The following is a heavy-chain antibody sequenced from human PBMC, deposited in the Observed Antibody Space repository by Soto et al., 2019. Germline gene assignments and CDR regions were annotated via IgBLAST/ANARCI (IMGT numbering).Heavy chain of an antibody. CDR2: IYYSGST. J-gene: IGHJ4*02. V-gene: IGHV4-31*03. D-gene: IGHD3-9*01. CDR3: ARGYDILTFDY. Sequence: QVQLQESGPGLVKPSQTLSLTCTVSGGSISSGGYYWSWIRQHPGKGLEWIGYIYYSGSTYYNPSLESRSTIAADPSKNQCSLQLSSVTAADTAVYYCARGYDILTFDYWGQGTLVTVSS. CDR1: GGSISSGGYY.